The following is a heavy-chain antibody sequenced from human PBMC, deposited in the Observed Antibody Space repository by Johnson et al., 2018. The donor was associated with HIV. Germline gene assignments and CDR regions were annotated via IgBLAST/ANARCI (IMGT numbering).Heavy chain of an antibody. J-gene: IGHJ3*02. CDR2: IYSGGSP. Sequence: VQLVESGGGLVQPGGSLRLSCAASGFTVSSNYMTWVRQGPGTGLEWVSLIYSGGSPYYADSVTGRFPISRDNSKNTLYLQINSLRAEDTAVYYCAREMGREDDAFDIWGRGTMVTVSS. CDR3: AREMGREDDAFDI. D-gene: IGHD1-26*01. CDR1: GFTVSSNY. V-gene: IGHV3-66*01.